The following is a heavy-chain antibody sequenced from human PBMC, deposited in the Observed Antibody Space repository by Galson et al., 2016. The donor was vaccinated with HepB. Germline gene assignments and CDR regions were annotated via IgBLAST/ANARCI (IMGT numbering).Heavy chain of an antibody. J-gene: IGHJ4*02. V-gene: IGHV4-59*01. CDR2: IYYSGST. CDR3: ARAPVKLFDS. CDR1: GDSIRSYF. Sequence: TLSLTCSVSGDSIRSYFWSWIRQPPGKGLEWIGYIYYSGSTNYNPSLKSRVTMSVDTSRNQLSLKLSSVTAADTAVYYCARAPVKLFDSWGQGVLVLVSS.